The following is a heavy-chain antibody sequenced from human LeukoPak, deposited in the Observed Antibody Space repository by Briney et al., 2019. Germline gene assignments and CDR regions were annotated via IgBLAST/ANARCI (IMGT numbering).Heavy chain of an antibody. CDR1: GGSISSYY. CDR3: ARDRRVGYKRVDY. V-gene: IGHV4-59*12. D-gene: IGHD5-24*01. CDR2: IYYSGST. Sequence: PSETLSLTCTVSGGSISSYYWSWIRQPPGKGLEWIGYIYYSGSTNYNPSLKSRVTISVDTSKNQFSLKLSSVTAADTAVYYCARDRRVGYKRVDYWGQGTLVTVSS. J-gene: IGHJ4*02.